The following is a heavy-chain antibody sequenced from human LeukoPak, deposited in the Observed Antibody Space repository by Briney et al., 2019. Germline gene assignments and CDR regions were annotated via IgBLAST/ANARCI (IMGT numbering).Heavy chain of an antibody. Sequence: KPSETLSLTCTVSGGSISSSSYYWGWIRQPPEKGLEWIGSIYYSGSTYYNPSLKSRVTISVDTSKNQFSLKLSSVTAADTAVYYCARRLYYYDSSGYYYPYFDYWGQGTLVTVSS. CDR3: ARRLYYYDSSGYYYPYFDY. CDR1: GGSISSSSYY. V-gene: IGHV4-39*01. CDR2: IYYSGST. D-gene: IGHD3-22*01. J-gene: IGHJ4*02.